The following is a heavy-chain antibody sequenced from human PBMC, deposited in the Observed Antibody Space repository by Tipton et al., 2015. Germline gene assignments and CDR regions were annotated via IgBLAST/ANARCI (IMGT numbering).Heavy chain of an antibody. CDR2: ISFSDTT. Sequence: TLSLTCTVSGGSVSSGSYYWSWIRQPPGKGLEWIGYISFSDTTPYNPSLKSRVSISVDTSKNQFSLRLNSVTAADTAVYYCARDRGHGRDVWGKGPRVTAPS. J-gene: IGHJ6*04. V-gene: IGHV4-61*01. CDR1: GGSVSSGSYY. CDR3: ARDRGHGRDV.